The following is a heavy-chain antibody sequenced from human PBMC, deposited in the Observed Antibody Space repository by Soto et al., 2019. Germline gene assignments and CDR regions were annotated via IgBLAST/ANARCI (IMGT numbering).Heavy chain of an antibody. D-gene: IGHD3-16*01. CDR1: GFTFSTYS. Sequence: EVQLVESGGGVVQPGGSLRLSCAASGFTFSTYSMTWVRQAPGKGLEWVANIWPDGSEKKSVDSVKGRFTISRDNAKNSRYLQRIILRAGDTAVYYCASWGSDMDCWGKGTTVTVSS. J-gene: IGHJ6*03. V-gene: IGHV3-7*01. CDR3: ASWGSDMDC. CDR2: IWPDGSEK.